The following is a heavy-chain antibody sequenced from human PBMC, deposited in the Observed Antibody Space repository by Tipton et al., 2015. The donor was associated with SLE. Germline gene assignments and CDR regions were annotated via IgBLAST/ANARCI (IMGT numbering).Heavy chain of an antibody. CDR1: GFTFSSHA. J-gene: IGHJ4*02. CDR3: AKVASSGYFPFDY. V-gene: IGHV3-23*01. Sequence: GSLRLSCAASGFTFSSHAMSWVRQALGKGLEWVSTISGSGGSTYYVDSVKGRFTISRDNSKNTLYLQMNSLRAEDTAVYYCAKVASSGYFPFDYWGQRTLVTVSS. CDR2: ISGSGGST. D-gene: IGHD3-22*01.